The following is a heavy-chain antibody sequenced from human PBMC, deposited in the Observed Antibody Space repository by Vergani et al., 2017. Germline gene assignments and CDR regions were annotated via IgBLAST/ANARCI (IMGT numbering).Heavy chain of an antibody. CDR2: INHSGST. J-gene: IGHJ3*02. D-gene: IGHD5-18*01. V-gene: IGHV4-34*01. CDR1: GGSFSGYY. CDR3: ARRNVGYSYGPSDAFDI. Sequence: QVQLQQWGAGLLKPSETLSLTCAVYGGSFSGYYWSWIRQPPGKGLEWIGEINHSGSTNYNPSLKSRVTISVDTSKNQFSLKLSSVTAADTAVYYCARRNVGYSYGPSDAFDIWGQGTMVTVSS.